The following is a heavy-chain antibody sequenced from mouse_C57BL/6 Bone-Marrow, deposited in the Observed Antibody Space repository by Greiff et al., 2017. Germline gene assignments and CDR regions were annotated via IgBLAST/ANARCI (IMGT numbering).Heavy chain of an antibody. CDR3: ARVFDGYNCDY. J-gene: IGHJ2*01. D-gene: IGHD2-3*01. CDR1: GFSLTSYA. Sequence: VKLMESGPGLVAPSQSLSITCTVSGFSLTSYAISWVRQTPGKGLEWLGVIWTGGGTNYNSAHKSRMRISKDNSKSQVFIKMNSMQTDDTAGYYCARVFDGYNCDYWGKGTTLTGSS. V-gene: IGHV2-9-1*01. CDR2: IWTGGGT.